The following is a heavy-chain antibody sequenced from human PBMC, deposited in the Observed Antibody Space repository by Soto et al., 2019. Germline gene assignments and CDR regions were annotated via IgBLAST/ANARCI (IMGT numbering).Heavy chain of an antibody. CDR3: ARDRRDGWIFDY. D-gene: IGHD6-19*01. J-gene: IGHJ4*02. CDR2: IYYSGST. Sequence: SETLSLTCTVSGGSISSSSYYWGWIRQPPGKGMEWIGSIYYSGSTYYKPSLKSQVNISVDTSKNQISLNLTSVTAADTAVYYCARDRRDGWIFDYWGQGSVVTVS. CDR1: GGSISSSSYY. V-gene: IGHV4-39*07.